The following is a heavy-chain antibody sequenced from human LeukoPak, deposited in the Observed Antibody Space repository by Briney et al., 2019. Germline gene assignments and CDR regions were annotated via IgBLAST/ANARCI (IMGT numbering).Heavy chain of an antibody. CDR2: ISAYNGNT. J-gene: IGHJ4*02. Sequence: ASVKVSCKASGYTFTSYGISWVRQAPGQGLEWMGWISAYNGNTNYAQKLQGRVTMTIDTSTSTAYMELRSLRSDDTAVYYCARDRGGHYYDSSGYTPTFDYWGQGTLVTVSS. V-gene: IGHV1-18*01. CDR1: GYTFTSYG. D-gene: IGHD3-22*01. CDR3: ARDRGGHYYDSSGYTPTFDY.